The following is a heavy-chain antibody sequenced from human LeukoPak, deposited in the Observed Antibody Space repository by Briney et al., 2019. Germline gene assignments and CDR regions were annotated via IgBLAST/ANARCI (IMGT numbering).Heavy chain of an antibody. CDR1: GGSFSGYY. Sequence: PSETLSLTCAVYGGSFSGYYWSWIRQPPGKGLEWIGEINHSGSTNYNPSLKSRVTISVDTSKNQFSLKLSSVTAADTAVYYCARQKRSYYYDSSAPQGRAYYMDVWGKGTTVTVSS. J-gene: IGHJ6*03. V-gene: IGHV4-34*01. CDR2: INHSGST. D-gene: IGHD3-22*01. CDR3: ARQKRSYYYDSSAPQGRAYYMDV.